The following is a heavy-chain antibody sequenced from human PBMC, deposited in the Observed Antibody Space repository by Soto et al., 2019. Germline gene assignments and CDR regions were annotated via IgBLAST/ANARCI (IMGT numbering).Heavy chain of an antibody. V-gene: IGHV3-33*01. CDR3: AGGVLDYDILTGYSGAPNYYYYGMDV. D-gene: IGHD3-9*01. CDR2: IWYDGSNK. Sequence: GGSLGLSCAASGFTFSSYVMPWFRQAPGKGLEWVAVIWYDGSNKYYADSVKGRFTISRDNSKNTLYLQMNSLRAEDTAVYYCAGGVLDYDILTGYSGAPNYYYYGMDVWGQGTTVTVSS. CDR1: GFTFSSYV. J-gene: IGHJ6*02.